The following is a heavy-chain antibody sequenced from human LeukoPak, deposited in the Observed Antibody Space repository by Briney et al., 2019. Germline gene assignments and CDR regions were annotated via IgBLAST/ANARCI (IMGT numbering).Heavy chain of an antibody. CDR2: SDXGAYDT. CDR3: ARHHPFFNYSGMDV. D-gene: IGHD3-3*01. V-gene: IGHV5-51*01. J-gene: IGHJ6*02. CDR1: GXXXTXYX. Sequence: GESLKISCKGSGXXXTXYXXXXXRXXPGXXXXXMXXSDXGAYDTRYSXSFQGQVTISADKSISTAYLQWSSLKASDTAMYYXARHHPFFNYSGMDVWGQGTTVTVSS.